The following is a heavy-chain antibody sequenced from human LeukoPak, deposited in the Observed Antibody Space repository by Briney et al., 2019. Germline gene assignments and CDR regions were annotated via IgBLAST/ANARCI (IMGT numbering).Heavy chain of an antibody. CDR2: IRDSGSST. CDR1: GFSFSNYA. CDR3: TKSAGMGAFDI. J-gene: IGHJ3*02. D-gene: IGHD6-13*01. Sequence: PGGSPRLSCAASGFSFSNYAMSWVRQAPGKGLEWVSGIRDSGSSTYYADSVKGRFTISRDNSKNTLYLQMNSLRAEDTAIYYCTKSAGMGAFDIWGQGTMVTVSS. V-gene: IGHV3-23*01.